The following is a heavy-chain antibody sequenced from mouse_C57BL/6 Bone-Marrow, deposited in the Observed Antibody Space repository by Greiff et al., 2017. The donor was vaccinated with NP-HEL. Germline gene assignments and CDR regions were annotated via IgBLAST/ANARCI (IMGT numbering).Heavy chain of an antibody. CDR2: ISYSGST. CDR3: ARTTMVGEGGYWYFDV. D-gene: IGHD2-1*01. V-gene: IGHV3-8*01. Sequence: EVMLVESGPGLAKPSQTLSLPCSVTGYSITSDYWNWIRKFPGNKLEYMGYISYSGSTYYNPSLKSRLSITRDTSKNQYYLQLNSVTTEDTATYYCARTTMVGEGGYWYFDVWGTGTTVTVSS. J-gene: IGHJ1*03. CDR1: GYSITSDY.